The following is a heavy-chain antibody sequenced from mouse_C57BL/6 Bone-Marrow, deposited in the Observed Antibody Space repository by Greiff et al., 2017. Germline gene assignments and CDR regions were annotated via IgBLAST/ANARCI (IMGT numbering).Heavy chain of an antibody. Sequence: EVQLQQSGAELVRPGASVKLSCTASGFNLKDDYMHWVKQRPGQGLEWIGWIDPENGDTEYASKIQGKATITADTSSNTAYLQLSSLTSEDTAVYYCTRAYYSNGHDAMDYWGQGTAVTVSA. V-gene: IGHV14-4*01. J-gene: IGHJ4*01. CDR2: IDPENGDT. D-gene: IGHD2-5*01. CDR1: GFNLKDDY. CDR3: TRAYYSNGHDAMDY.